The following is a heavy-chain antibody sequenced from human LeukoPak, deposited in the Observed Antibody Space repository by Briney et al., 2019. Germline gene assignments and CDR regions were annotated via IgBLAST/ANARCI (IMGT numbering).Heavy chain of an antibody. D-gene: IGHD3-10*01. CDR3: ARGPPPQITTVRGVIWPNAFDI. Sequence: SETLSLTCTVSGYSISSGYYWGWIRQPPGKGLEWIGSIYHSGSTYYNPSLKSRVTISVDTSKNQFSLKLSSVTAADTAVYYCARGPPPQITTVRGVIWPNAFDIWGQGTMVTVSS. CDR1: GYSISSGYY. V-gene: IGHV4-38-2*02. CDR2: IYHSGST. J-gene: IGHJ3*02.